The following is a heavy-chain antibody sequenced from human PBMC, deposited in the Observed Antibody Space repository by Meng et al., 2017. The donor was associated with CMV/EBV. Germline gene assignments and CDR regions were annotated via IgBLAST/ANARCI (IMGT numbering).Heavy chain of an antibody. CDR3: ARDFFDYGGNEFDY. J-gene: IGHJ4*02. Sequence: YGCSLSSDSMNWVRQARGKGLEWVSSISSSSSYIYYADSVKGRFTISRDNAKNSLYLQMNSLRAEDTAVYYCARDFFDYGGNEFDYWGQGTLVTVSS. D-gene: IGHD4-23*01. CDR2: ISSSSSYI. V-gene: IGHV3-21*01. CDR1: GCSLSSDS.